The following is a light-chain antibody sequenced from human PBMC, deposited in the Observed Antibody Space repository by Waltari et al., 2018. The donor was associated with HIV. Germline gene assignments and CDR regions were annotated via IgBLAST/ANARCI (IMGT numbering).Light chain of an antibody. CDR2: YNA. V-gene: IGLV3-21*04. J-gene: IGLJ2*01. CDR3: HVWDTISDHVV. Sequence: SYVLTQPPSVSVAPGKTAKITCVGNNIGTKSVPWYPQKPDQAPVLVIYYNADRPSGIPERFSGSNSGNTATLTINRVEAGDEADYYCHVWDTISDHVVFGGGSKLTVL. CDR1: NIGTKS.